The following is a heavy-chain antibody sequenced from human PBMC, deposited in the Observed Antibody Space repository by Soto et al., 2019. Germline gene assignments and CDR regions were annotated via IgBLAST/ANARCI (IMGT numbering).Heavy chain of an antibody. J-gene: IGHJ4*02. D-gene: IGHD1-26*01. V-gene: IGHV3-20*04. CDR3: ARAKTLGATTPFDY. Sequence: GGSLRLSCAASGFTFDDYGMSWVRQAPGKGLEWVSGINWNGGSTGYADSVKGRFTISRDNAKNSLYLQMNSLRAEDTALYYCARAKTLGATTPFDYWGQGTLVTVSS. CDR1: GFTFDDYG. CDR2: INWNGGST.